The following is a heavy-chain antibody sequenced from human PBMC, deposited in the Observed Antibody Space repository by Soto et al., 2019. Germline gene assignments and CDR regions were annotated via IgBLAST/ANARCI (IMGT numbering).Heavy chain of an antibody. D-gene: IGHD4-17*01. J-gene: IGHJ4*02. CDR1: GYTFTSNG. CDR3: ARDVDYRFDS. V-gene: IGHV1-18*03. Sequence: ASVKVSCKASGYTFTSNGISWVRQAPGQGLEWMGWVSAYSGNTNYAQKIKGRVTMTTDTSTNTAYMEMGSLRSEDMAVYFCARDVDYRFDSWGQGTLVTVSS. CDR2: VSAYSGNT.